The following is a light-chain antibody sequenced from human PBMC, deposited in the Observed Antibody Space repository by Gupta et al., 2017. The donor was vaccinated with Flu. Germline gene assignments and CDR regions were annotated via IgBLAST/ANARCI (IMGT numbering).Light chain of an antibody. V-gene: IGKV1-5*03. CDR2: QAS. CDR1: QTIDTS. CDR3: QQYKRLPS. J-gene: IGKJ2*01. Sequence: DVQMTQSPSSLSASVGDRVTITCRASQTIDTSLAWYQQKPGKAPKILIYQASSLKSGVPSRFSASGSGTKFTLTISGLQPDDFATYYCQQYKRLPSFGQGTKVEIK.